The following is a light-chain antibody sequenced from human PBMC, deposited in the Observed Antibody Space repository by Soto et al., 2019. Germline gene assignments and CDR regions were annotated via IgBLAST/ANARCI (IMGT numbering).Light chain of an antibody. CDR3: QQLSNGPEYT. J-gene: IGKJ2*01. Sequence: EVVLTQSPATLSLSPGERATLSCRASQSVSSDLAWYQQRPGQAPRLLIYDAYNRPTGIPGRFSGSGSGTECTLTISSLEPEDFSVYYFQQLSNGPEYTFGQGTRQDIK. CDR1: QSVSSD. CDR2: DAY. V-gene: IGKV3-11*01.